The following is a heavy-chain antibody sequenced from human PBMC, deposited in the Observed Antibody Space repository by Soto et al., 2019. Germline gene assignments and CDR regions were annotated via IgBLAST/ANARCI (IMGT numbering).Heavy chain of an antibody. J-gene: IGHJ3*02. CDR1: GYTFTSYY. CDR2: INPSGGST. D-gene: IGHD5-12*01. Sequence: ASVKVSCKASGYTFTSYYMHWVRQAPGQGLEWMGIINPSGGSTSYAQKFQGRVTMTRDTSTSTVYMELSSLRSEDTAVYYCAIISRDGYNYRRDDAFDIWGQGTMVTVSS. CDR3: AIISRDGYNYRRDDAFDI. V-gene: IGHV1-46*01.